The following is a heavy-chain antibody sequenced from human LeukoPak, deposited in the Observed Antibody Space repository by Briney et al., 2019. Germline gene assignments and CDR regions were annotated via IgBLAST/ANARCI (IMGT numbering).Heavy chain of an antibody. Sequence: GGSLRLSCAASGFTFTNYWMSWVRQAPGKGLEWVSAISGSGGSTYYADSVKGRFTISRDNSKNTLYLQMNSLRAEDTAVYYCAKALLWFGEANWFDPWGQGTLVTVSS. V-gene: IGHV3-23*01. D-gene: IGHD3-10*01. CDR1: GFTFTNYW. J-gene: IGHJ5*02. CDR3: AKALLWFGEANWFDP. CDR2: ISGSGGST.